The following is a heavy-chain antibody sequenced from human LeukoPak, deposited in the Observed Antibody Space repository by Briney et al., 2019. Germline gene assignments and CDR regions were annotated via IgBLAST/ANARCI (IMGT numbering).Heavy chain of an antibody. D-gene: IGHD6-25*01. CDR3: ARAAARAPRSPVDY. CDR1: GFTFSSYS. J-gene: IGHJ4*02. CDR2: ISNSSSTI. V-gene: IGHV3-48*01. Sequence: GGSLRLSCAASGFTFSSYSMNWVRQAPGKGLEWVSYISNSSSTIYYADSVKGRFTISRDNAKNSLYLQMNSLRAEDTAVYYCARAAARAPRSPVDYWGQGTLVTVSS.